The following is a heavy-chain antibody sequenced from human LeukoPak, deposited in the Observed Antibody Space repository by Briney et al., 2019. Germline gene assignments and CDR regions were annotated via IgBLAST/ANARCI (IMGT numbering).Heavy chain of an antibody. CDR1: DGSFSGYY. CDR2: INHSGST. Sequence: PSETLSLTCAVYDGSFSGYYWSWIRQPPGKGLEWIGEINHSGSTNYNPSLKSRVTISVDTSKNQFSLKLSSVTAADTAVYYCARARRTVPTRDFDYWGQGTLVTVSS. V-gene: IGHV4-34*01. D-gene: IGHD4-17*01. CDR3: ARARRTVPTRDFDY. J-gene: IGHJ4*02.